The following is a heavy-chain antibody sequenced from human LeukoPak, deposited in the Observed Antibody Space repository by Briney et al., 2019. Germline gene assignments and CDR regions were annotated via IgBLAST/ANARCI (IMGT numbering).Heavy chain of an antibody. Sequence: ASVKVSCKASGYTFTSYGISWVRQAPGQGLEWMGWISAYNGNTNYAQKLQGRVTMTTDTSTSTAYMELRSLRSDDTAVYYCARFETGSKWYSSSWYADFNYGWFDPWGQGTLVTVSS. J-gene: IGHJ5*02. CDR3: ARFETGSKWYSSSWYADFNYGWFDP. CDR2: ISAYNGNT. CDR1: GYTFTSYG. V-gene: IGHV1-18*01. D-gene: IGHD6-13*01.